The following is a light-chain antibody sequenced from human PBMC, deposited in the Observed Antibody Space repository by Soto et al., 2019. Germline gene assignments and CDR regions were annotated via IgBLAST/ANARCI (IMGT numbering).Light chain of an antibody. CDR3: CSYASSSWV. Sequence: QSALTQPASVSGSPGQSITISCTGTSSDVGSYNLVSWYQQHPGKAPKLMIYEVSKRPSGVSNRFSGSKSGNTASLTISGLQAEDEADYYCCSYASSSWVFGGGTKVTVL. CDR2: EVS. J-gene: IGLJ3*02. V-gene: IGLV2-23*02. CDR1: SSDVGSYNL.